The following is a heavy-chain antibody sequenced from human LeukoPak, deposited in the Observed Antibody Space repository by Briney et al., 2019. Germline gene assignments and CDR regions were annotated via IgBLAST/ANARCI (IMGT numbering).Heavy chain of an antibody. J-gene: IGHJ5*02. D-gene: IGHD6-6*01. V-gene: IGHV1-8*01. CDR3: ARGKAARPRRWFDP. CDR1: GYTFISYD. Sequence: ASVKVSCKASGYTFISYDINWVRQATGQGLEWMGWMNPNSGNTGYAQKFQGRVTMTRNTSISTAYMELSSLRSEDTAVYYCARGKAARPRRWFDPWGQGTLVTVSS. CDR2: MNPNSGNT.